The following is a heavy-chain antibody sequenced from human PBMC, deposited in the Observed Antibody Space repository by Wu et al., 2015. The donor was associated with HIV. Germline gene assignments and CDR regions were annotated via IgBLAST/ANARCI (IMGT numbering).Heavy chain of an antibody. V-gene: IGHV1-69*05. D-gene: IGHD4-17*01. CDR1: GGTFNTFI. Sequence: QVQLVQSGAEVRKPGSSVKVSCKASGGTFNTFIISWLRQAPGQGLEWMGGIMPVFDTPNYAQKFQGRVRISTDESTSTAFMELSSLRSEDTAVYYCATETTYYGDYSFEWGQGTLVTVSS. CDR3: ATETTYYGDYSFE. CDR2: IMPVFDTP. J-gene: IGHJ4*02.